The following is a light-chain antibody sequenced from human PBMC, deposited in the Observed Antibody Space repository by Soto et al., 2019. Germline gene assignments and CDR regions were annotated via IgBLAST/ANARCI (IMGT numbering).Light chain of an antibody. CDR3: QQANSFPLT. Sequence: DIQMTQSPSSVSASVGDRVTIACRASQGISTWLAWYQQNPGKAPNLLFFTASSLQSGVPSRFSGRGSGTDFTPTISSLQPVDLATYECQQANSFPLTFGRGTRLEMK. V-gene: IGKV1-12*01. J-gene: IGKJ5*01. CDR1: QGISTW. CDR2: TAS.